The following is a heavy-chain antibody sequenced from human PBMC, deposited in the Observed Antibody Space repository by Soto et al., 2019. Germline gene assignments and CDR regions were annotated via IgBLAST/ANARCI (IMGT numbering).Heavy chain of an antibody. CDR2: IYYRGST. V-gene: IGHV4-39*01. Sequence: SETLSLTCTVSGASISNSNYYWGWIRQPPGKGLEWIGSIYYRGSTYYNPSLKSRVTISVDTSKKQFSLKLSSVTAADTAVYYCARLLVATIQGYFDSWGQGTLDTVSS. J-gene: IGHJ4*02. D-gene: IGHD5-12*01. CDR3: ARLLVATIQGYFDS. CDR1: GASISNSNYY.